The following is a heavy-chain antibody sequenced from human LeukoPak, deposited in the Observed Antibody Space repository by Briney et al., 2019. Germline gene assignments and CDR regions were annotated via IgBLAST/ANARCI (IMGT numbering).Heavy chain of an antibody. CDR1: GGSISSSSYY. D-gene: IGHD2-8*01. CDR2: IYYSGSA. V-gene: IGHV4-39*01. J-gene: IGHJ5*02. Sequence: SETLSLTCTVSGGSISSSSYYWGWIRQPPGKGLEWIGSIYYSGSAYYNPSLKSRVTISVDTSKNQFSLKLSSVTAADTAVYYCARQDSKLMVYAISWFDPWGQGTLVTVSS. CDR3: ARQDSKLMVYAISWFDP.